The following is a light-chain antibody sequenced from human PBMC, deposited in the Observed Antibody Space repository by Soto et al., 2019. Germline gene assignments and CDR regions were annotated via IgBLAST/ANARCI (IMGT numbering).Light chain of an antibody. Sequence: EIVMTQSPATLSVSPGERATLSCRASQSVGSNLAWYQQKPGQAPRLLIYGASTRATGIPARFSGSGSGTEFTLTISSLQSEDFVVYYCQQYKNWPPITFRQGTRLEIK. J-gene: IGKJ5*01. V-gene: IGKV3-15*01. CDR3: QQYKNWPPIT. CDR1: QSVGSN. CDR2: GAS.